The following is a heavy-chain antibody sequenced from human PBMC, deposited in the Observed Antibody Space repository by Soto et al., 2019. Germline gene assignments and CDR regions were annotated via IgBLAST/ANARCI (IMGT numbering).Heavy chain of an antibody. J-gene: IGHJ6*04. CDR1: GFTFSSFA. CDR2: ISAGGGST. V-gene: IGHV3-23*01. Sequence: PGGSLRLSCAASGFTFSSFAMSWVRQAPGKGLQWVSVISAGGGSTYYADSVKGRFTISRDTSKNTLYLQMNSLRAEDTAVYYCAKFYFALLYRHPRCMVVWGKGTTVTVSS. D-gene: IGHD3-3*01. CDR3: AKFYFALLYRHPRCMVV.